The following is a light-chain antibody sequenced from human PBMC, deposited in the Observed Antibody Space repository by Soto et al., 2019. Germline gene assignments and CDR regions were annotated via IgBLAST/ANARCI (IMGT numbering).Light chain of an antibody. CDR1: SSDVGSYNL. V-gene: IGLV2-23*01. Sequence: QSALTQAASVSGSPGQSITISCTGTSSDVGSYNLVSWYQQHPGTAPKLIIYEANKRPSGLSTRFSGSKSGNTASLTISGXXXXXEADYFCSSYAGISTLVVFGGGTKLTVL. J-gene: IGLJ2*01. CDR2: EAN. CDR3: SSYAGISTLVV.